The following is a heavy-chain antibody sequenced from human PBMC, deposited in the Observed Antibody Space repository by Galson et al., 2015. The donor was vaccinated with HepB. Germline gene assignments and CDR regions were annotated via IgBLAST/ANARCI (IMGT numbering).Heavy chain of an antibody. Sequence: SLRLSCAASGFTFSGYYMNWIRQVPGKGLEWVSYTSSYGSTIYYADSVKGRFTISRDNAKKSLYLQMNSLRVEDTAMYYCAREEPYTSRHHPLDYWGQGTLVTVSS. CDR1: GFTFSGYY. CDR2: TSSYGSTI. D-gene: IGHD6-13*01. V-gene: IGHV3-11*01. J-gene: IGHJ4*02. CDR3: AREEPYTSRHHPLDY.